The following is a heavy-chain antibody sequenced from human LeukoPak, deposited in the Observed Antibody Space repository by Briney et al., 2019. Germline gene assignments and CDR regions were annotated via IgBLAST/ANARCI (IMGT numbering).Heavy chain of an antibody. J-gene: IGHJ3*02. CDR1: GFTFSSYA. V-gene: IGHV3-23*01. CDR2: ISGSGGST. CDR3: AKDLRSGYVFDAFDI. D-gene: IGHD3-3*01. Sequence: PGGSLRLSCEASGFTFSSYAMSWVRQAPGKGLEWVSAISGSGGSTYYADSVKGRFAISRDNSKNTLYLQMNSLRAEDTAVYYCAKDLRSGYVFDAFDIWAKGQWSPSLQ.